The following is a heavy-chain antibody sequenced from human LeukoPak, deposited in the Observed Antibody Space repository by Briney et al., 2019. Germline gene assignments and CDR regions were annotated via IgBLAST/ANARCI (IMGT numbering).Heavy chain of an antibody. CDR1: GGSISGYY. CDR2: INHSGST. V-gene: IGHV4-34*01. CDR3: ARYGQRIAARQRWFDP. Sequence: PSETLSLTCTVSGGSISGYYWSWIRQPPGKGLEWIGEINHSGSTNYNPSLKSRVTISVDTSKNQFSLKLSSVTAADTAVYYCARYGQRIAARQRWFDPWGQGTLVTVSS. D-gene: IGHD6-6*01. J-gene: IGHJ5*02.